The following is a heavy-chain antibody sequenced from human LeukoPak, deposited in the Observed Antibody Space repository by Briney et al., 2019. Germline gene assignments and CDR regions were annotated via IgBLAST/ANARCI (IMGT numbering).Heavy chain of an antibody. D-gene: IGHD7-27*01. J-gene: IGHJ5*02. CDR3: ARGLGPPSREWFDP. CDR1: GFTVNSNS. CDR2: IYIGGTT. V-gene: IGHV3-53*01. Sequence: GGSLRLSCAASGFTVNSNSMSWVRQAPGKGLGWVSFIYIGGTTYYTDSVKDRFTISRDNSKNTLYLQMNSLRAEDTAVYYCARGLGPPSREWFDPWGQGTLVTVSS.